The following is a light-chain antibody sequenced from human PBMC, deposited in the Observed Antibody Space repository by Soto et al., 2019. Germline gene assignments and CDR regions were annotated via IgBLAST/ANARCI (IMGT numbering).Light chain of an antibody. CDR3: QQYNNWPPLT. Sequence: EIVLTQSPGTLSLSPGERATLSCRASQSVSSSYLAWYQQKPGQAPRLLIYGASSRATGIPDRFSGSESGTDFTLTISRLEPEDFAVYYCQQYNNWPPLTFGGGTKVDIK. V-gene: IGKV3-20*01. CDR2: GAS. J-gene: IGKJ4*01. CDR1: QSVSSSY.